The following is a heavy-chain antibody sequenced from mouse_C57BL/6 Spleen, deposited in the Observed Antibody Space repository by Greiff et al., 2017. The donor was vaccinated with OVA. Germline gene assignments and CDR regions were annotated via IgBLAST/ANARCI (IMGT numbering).Heavy chain of an antibody. CDR1: GYSFTGYY. D-gene: IGHD1-1*01. Sequence: VQLQQSGPELVKPGASVKISCKASGYSFTGYYMNWVKQSPEKSLEWIGEINPSTGGTTYNQKFKAKATLTVDKSSSTAYMQLKSLTSEDSAVYYSARYYGSSYDAMDYWGQGTSVTVSS. CDR3: ARYYGSSYDAMDY. J-gene: IGHJ4*01. V-gene: IGHV1-42*01. CDR2: INPSTGGT.